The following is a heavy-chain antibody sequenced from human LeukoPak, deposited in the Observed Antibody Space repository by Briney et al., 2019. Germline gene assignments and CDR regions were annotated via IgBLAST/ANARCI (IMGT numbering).Heavy chain of an antibody. J-gene: IGHJ4*02. D-gene: IGHD6-13*01. CDR1: GGTFSSYA. V-gene: IGHV1-69*04. CDR2: IIPILGIA. CDR3: ARGVIAAAGTDY. Sequence: SVKVSCKASGGTFSSYAISWVRQAPGQGLKWMGRIIPILGIANYAQKFQGRVTITADKSTSTAYMELSSLRSEDTAVYYCARGVIAAAGTDYWGQGTLVTVSS.